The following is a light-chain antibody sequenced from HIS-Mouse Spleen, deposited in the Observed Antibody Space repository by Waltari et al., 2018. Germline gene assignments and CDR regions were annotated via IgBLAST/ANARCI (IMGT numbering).Light chain of an antibody. CDR3: QAWDSSTANVV. CDR2: QDS. V-gene: IGLV3-1*01. Sequence: SYELTQPPSVSVSPGQTASITCSGDKLGDKYACWYQQKPGQSPVLVIYQDSKRPSGIPGRVAGSNSGNTATLTISGTQAMDEADYYCQAWDSSTANVVFGGGTKLTVL. CDR1: KLGDKY. J-gene: IGLJ2*01.